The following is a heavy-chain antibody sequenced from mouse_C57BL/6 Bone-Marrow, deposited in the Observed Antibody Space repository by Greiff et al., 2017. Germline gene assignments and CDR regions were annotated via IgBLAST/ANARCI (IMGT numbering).Heavy chain of an antibody. J-gene: IGHJ4*01. CDR3: TVYYDYFYYYAMVY. CDR1: GFNIKDDY. Sequence: EVQLQQSGAELVRPGASVKLSCTASGFNIKDDYMHWVKQRPEQGLEWIGWIDPENGDTEYASKFQGKATITADTSSNTAYLQLSSLTSEDTAVYYCTVYYDYFYYYAMVYWGQGTSVTVSS. CDR2: IDPENGDT. D-gene: IGHD2-4*01. V-gene: IGHV14-4*01.